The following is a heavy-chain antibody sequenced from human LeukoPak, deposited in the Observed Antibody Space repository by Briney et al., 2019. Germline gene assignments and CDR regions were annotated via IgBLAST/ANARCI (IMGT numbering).Heavy chain of an antibody. Sequence: SETLSLTCTVSGGSISSSSYYWGWIRQPPGKGLEWIGSIYYSGSTYYNPSLKSRVTISVDTSKNQFSLKLSSVTAADTAVYYCASPLGYCSGGSCPSGSFDLWGRGTLVTVSS. D-gene: IGHD2-15*01. CDR2: IYYSGST. J-gene: IGHJ2*01. CDR1: GGSISSSSYY. CDR3: ASPLGYCSGGSCPSGSFDL. V-gene: IGHV4-39*01.